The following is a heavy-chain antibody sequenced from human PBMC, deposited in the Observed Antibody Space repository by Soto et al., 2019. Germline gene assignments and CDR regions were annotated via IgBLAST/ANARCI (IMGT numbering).Heavy chain of an antibody. J-gene: IGHJ2*01. CDR1: GFSLSNARMG. Sequence: QVTLKESGPVLVKPTETLTLTCTVSGFSLSNARMGVSWIRQPPGKALEWLAHIFSNDEKSYSTSLKSRITISKDTYKSQVVLTMTNMDPVDTATYYCERTPGDYYDSSGYDYRYFDLWGRGNLVTVSS. CDR3: ERTPGDYYDSSGYDYRYFDL. CDR2: IFSNDEK. D-gene: IGHD3-22*01. V-gene: IGHV2-26*01.